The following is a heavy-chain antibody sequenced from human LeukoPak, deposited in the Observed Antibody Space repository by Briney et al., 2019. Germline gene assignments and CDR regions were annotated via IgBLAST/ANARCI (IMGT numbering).Heavy chain of an antibody. V-gene: IGHV3-43*02. D-gene: IGHD3-22*01. CDR2: ISGDGGST. CDR1: GFTFDDYA. J-gene: IGHJ4*02. CDR3: AKADSSGYYPLIGVFDY. Sequence: GGSLRLSCAASGFTFDDYAMHWVRQAPGKGLEWVSLISGDGGSTYYADSVKGRFIISRDNSKNSLYLQMNSLRTEDTALYYCAKADSSGYYPLIGVFDYWGQGTLVTVSS.